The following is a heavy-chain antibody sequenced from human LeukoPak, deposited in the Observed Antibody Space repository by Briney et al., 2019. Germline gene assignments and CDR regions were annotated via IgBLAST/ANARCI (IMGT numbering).Heavy chain of an antibody. V-gene: IGHV3-7*01. J-gene: IGHJ4*02. CDR1: GFTFSSYW. D-gene: IGHD6-19*01. CDR2: IKQDGSEK. Sequence: GGSLRLSCAASGFTFSSYWMSWVRQAPGKGVEWVANIKQDGSEKYYVDSVKGRFTISRDNAKNSLYLQMNSLRAEDTAVYYCARVRGAGLFDYWGQGTLVTVSS. CDR3: ARVRGAGLFDY.